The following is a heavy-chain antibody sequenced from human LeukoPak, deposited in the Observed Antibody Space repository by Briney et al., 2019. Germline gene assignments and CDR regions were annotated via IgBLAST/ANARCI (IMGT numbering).Heavy chain of an antibody. CDR3: ARGGIQLWSRGVGGGRGTYFDY. D-gene: IGHD5-18*01. V-gene: IGHV4-34*01. CDR2: LNHSGST. J-gene: IGHJ4*02. Sequence: PSETLSLTCAVYGGSFSGYYWSWIRQPPGKGLEWIGELNHSGSTNYNPSLKSRVTISVDTSKNQFSLKLSSVTAADTAVYYCARGGIQLWSRGVGGGRGTYFDYWGQGTLVTVSS. CDR1: GGSFSGYY.